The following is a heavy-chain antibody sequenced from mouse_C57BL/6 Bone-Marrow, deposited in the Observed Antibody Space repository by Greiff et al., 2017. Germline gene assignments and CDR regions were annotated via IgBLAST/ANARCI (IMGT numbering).Heavy chain of an antibody. V-gene: IGHV5-12*01. J-gene: IGHJ3*01. Sequence: EVMLVESGGGLVQPGGSLKLSCAASGFTFSDYYMYWVRQTPEKRLEWAAYISNGGGSTYYPDTVKGRFTISRDNAKNTLYLQMSRLKSEDTAMYYCARGDGYYGGFAYWGQGTLVTVSA. D-gene: IGHD2-3*01. CDR1: GFTFSDYY. CDR3: ARGDGYYGGFAY. CDR2: ISNGGGST.